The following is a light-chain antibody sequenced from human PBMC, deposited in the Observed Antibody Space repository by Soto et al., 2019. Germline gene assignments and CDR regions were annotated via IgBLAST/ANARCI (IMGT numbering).Light chain of an antibody. CDR2: WAS. V-gene: IGKV4-1*01. CDR3: QQYYSTPLT. Sequence: DIVMTQSPDSLAVSLGERATINCKSSQSVLYSSNNKNYLAWYQQKPGQPPKLLIYWASTRESGVPDRFSGSGSVTDFTLTISSLQAEDLAVSYCQQYYSTPLTFGGGTKVDIK. CDR1: QSVLYSSNNKNY. J-gene: IGKJ4*01.